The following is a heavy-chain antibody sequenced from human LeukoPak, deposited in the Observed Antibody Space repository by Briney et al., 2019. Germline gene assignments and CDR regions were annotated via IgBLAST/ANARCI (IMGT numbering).Heavy chain of an antibody. CDR3: ARIYYSSSYDYWYFDL. CDR2: IYYSGST. CDR1: GASINSYY. D-gene: IGHD6-13*01. J-gene: IGHJ2*01. Sequence: SETLSLTCTVSGASINSYYWSWIRQPPGKGLEWIGYIYYSGSTSYNPSLKSRVTISVDTSKNQFSLKLTSVTAADTAVYYCARIYYSSSYDYWYFDLWGRGTLVTVSS. V-gene: IGHV4-59*01.